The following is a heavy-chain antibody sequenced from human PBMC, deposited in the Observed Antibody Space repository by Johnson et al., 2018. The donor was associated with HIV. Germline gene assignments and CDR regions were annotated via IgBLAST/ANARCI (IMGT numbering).Heavy chain of an antibody. CDR1: GFTFSSYA. CDR3: ARDSDSSSWYSEFDI. Sequence: VQLVESGGGVVRPGGSLRLSCAASGFTFSSYAMHWVRQAPGKGLEWVAVISYDGGNKYYADSVKGRFTISRDNSKNTLYLQMNSLRAEDTAVYYCARDSDSSSWYSEFDIWGQGTMVTVSS. CDR2: ISYDGGNK. J-gene: IGHJ3*02. D-gene: IGHD6-13*01. V-gene: IGHV3-30-3*01.